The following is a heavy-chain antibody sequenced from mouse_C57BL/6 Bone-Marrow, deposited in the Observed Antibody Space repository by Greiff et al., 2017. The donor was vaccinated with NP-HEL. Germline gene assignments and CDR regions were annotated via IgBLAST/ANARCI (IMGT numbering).Heavy chain of an antibody. D-gene: IGHD2-1*01. CDR3: ARGGNYWYYFDY. J-gene: IGHJ2*01. CDR1: GYTFTTYP. V-gene: IGHV1-47*01. Sequence: QVQLQQSGAELVKPGASVKMSCKASGYTFTTYPIEWVKQNPGKSLEWIGNFHPYNDDTEYNEKFKNKATLTVEKSSSTVYLELSRLTSDDSSVYDCARGGNYWYYFDYWGQGTTLTVSS. CDR2: FHPYNDDT.